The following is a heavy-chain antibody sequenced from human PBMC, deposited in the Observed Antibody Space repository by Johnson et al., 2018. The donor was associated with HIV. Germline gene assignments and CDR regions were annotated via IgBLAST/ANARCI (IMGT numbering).Heavy chain of an antibody. V-gene: IGHV3-13*01. J-gene: IGHJ3*02. D-gene: IGHD3-10*01. CDR1: GFTFSSYD. CDR2: IGTAGDT. CDR3: ARSLLWFGESNAFDI. Sequence: EVQLVESGGGLVQPGGSLRLSCAASGFTFSSYDMHWVRQATGKGLEWVSAIGTAGDTYYPGSVKCRFTISRENAKNSLYLQMNSLRAGDTAVYYCARSLLWFGESNAFDIWGQGTMVTVSS.